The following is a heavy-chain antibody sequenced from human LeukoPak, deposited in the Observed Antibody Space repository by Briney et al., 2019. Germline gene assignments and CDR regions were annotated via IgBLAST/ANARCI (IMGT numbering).Heavy chain of an antibody. CDR2: IWYDGSNK. J-gene: IGHJ4*02. V-gene: IGHV3-30*02. CDR3: AKEAVCSGGSCYNPYFDY. Sequence: GGSLRLSCAASGFTFSSYGMHWVRQAPGKGLEWVAVIWYDGSNKYYTDSVKGRFTISRDNSKNTLYLQINSLRAEDTAVYYCAKEAVCSGGSCYNPYFDYWGQGTLVTVSS. CDR1: GFTFSSYG. D-gene: IGHD2-15*01.